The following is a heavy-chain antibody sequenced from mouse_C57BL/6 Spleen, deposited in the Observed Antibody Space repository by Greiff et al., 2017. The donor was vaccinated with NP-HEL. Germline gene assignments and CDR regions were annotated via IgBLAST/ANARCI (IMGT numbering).Heavy chain of an antibody. D-gene: IGHD2-4*01. CDR1: GYTFTSYW. CDR2: IDPSDSET. J-gene: IGHJ3*01. CDR3: ARSDDYDVGAWFAY. Sequence: VQLQQPGAELVRPGSSVKLSCKASGYTFTSYWMHWVKQRPIQGLEWIGNIDPSDSETHYNQKFKDKATLTVDKSSSTAYMQLSSLTSEDSAVYYCARSDDYDVGAWFAYWGQGTPVTVSA. V-gene: IGHV1-52*01.